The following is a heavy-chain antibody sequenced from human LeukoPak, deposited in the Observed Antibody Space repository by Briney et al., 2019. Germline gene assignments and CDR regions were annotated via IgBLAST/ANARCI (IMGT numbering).Heavy chain of an antibody. CDR3: ARALYSSSPKGYYYYYMDV. Sequence: GGSLRLSCAASGFTFSSCAMSWVRQAPGKGLEWVSAISDSGAYTYYADSVKGRFTISRDNSKNTLYLQMNSLRAEDTAVYYCARALYSSSPKGYYYYYMDVWGKGTTVTVSS. CDR1: GFTFSSCA. D-gene: IGHD6-13*01. V-gene: IGHV3-23*01. CDR2: ISDSGAYT. J-gene: IGHJ6*03.